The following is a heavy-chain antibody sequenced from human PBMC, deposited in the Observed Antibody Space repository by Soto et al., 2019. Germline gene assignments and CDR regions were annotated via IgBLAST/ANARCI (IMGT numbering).Heavy chain of an antibody. Sequence: QVQLVESGGGVVQPGRSLRLSCAASGFRFSSFGIHWVRQAPGKGLEWVAVISYDGSKKYYADSMKGRCTISRDNSKKKLEIEMNRLRGEGKGVYYCARETPLAPNTFDYWGRGTLVTVSS. V-gene: IGHV3-30*14. CDR1: GFRFSSFG. CDR3: ARETPLAPNTFDY. D-gene: IGHD6-6*01. J-gene: IGHJ4*02. CDR2: ISYDGSKK.